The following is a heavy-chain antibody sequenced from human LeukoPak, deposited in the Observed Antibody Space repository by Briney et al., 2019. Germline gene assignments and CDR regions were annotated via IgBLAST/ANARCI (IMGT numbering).Heavy chain of an antibody. CDR2: FDPEDGET. CDR3: ATIRGYEDAFDF. J-gene: IGHJ3*01. CDR1: GYTLTELS. D-gene: IGHD5-12*01. V-gene: IGHV1-24*01. Sequence: ASVKVSCKVSGYTLTELSMHWVRQAPGKGLEWMGGFDPEDGETIYAQKFQGRVTMTEDTSTDTAYMELSSLRSEDTAVYYCATIRGYEDAFDFWGQGTMVTVSS.